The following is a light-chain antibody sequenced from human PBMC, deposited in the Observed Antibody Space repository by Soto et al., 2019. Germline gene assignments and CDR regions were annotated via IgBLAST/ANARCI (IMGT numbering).Light chain of an antibody. CDR1: QSVSSY. CDR3: QQRSNWPLT. V-gene: IGKV3-11*01. J-gene: IGKJ4*01. CDR2: EAS. Sequence: VLTQSPATLSLYPGERATLSCRASQSVSSYLAWYQQKPGQAPRLLMYEASNRATGIPARFSGSGSGTDFTLTISSLEPEDFAVYYCQQRSNWPLTSGGGAKADIK.